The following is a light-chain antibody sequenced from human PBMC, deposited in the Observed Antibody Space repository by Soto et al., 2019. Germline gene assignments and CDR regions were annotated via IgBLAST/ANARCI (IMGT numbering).Light chain of an antibody. Sequence: DIVMTQSPDSLAVSLGERATINCKSSQSVLYSSNSKNFLAWYQQKPGQPPKLLIYWASTRESGVPDRFSGSGSGTDVTLTISSLQAEDVALYYCQQYYRTPLTFGGGTKVEIK. CDR2: WAS. CDR1: QSVLYSSNSKNF. J-gene: IGKJ4*01. CDR3: QQYYRTPLT. V-gene: IGKV4-1*01.